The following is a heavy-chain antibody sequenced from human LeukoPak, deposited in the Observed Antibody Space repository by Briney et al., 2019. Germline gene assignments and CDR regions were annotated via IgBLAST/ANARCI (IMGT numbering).Heavy chain of an antibody. CDR2: IYYSGST. CDR1: GGSISSYY. D-gene: IGHD4-23*01. J-gene: IGHJ4*02. Sequence: SETLSLTCTVSGGSISSYYWSWIQQPPGKGLEWIGYIYYSGSTNYNPSLKSRVTISVDTSKNQFSLKLSSVTAADTAVYYCARDQGGGIDYWGQGTLVTVSS. V-gene: IGHV4-59*01. CDR3: ARDQGGGIDY.